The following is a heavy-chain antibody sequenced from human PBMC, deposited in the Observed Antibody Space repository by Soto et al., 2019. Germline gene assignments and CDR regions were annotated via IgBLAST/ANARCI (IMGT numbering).Heavy chain of an antibody. CDR2: ISYDGSNK. CDR3: AKDQHSNHSGGHYYYYGMDV. J-gene: IGHJ6*02. Sequence: QVQLVESGGGVVQPGRSVRLSCAASGFTFSSYGMHWVRQAPGKGLEWMAVISYDGSNKYYADSVKGRFTISRDNSKNTLYLQMNSLRAEDTAVYYCAKDQHSNHSGGHYYYYGMDVWGQGTTVTVSS. CDR1: GFTFSSYG. D-gene: IGHD4-4*01. V-gene: IGHV3-30*18.